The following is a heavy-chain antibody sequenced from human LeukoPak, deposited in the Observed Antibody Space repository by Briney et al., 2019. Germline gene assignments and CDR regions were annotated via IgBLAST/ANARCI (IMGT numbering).Heavy chain of an antibody. CDR1: GFTFSSYA. V-gene: IGHV3-30*04. D-gene: IGHD2-15*01. CDR2: ISYDGRNK. J-gene: IGHJ4*02. Sequence: PGGSLRLSCAASGFTFSSYAIHWVRQAPGKGLEWVALISYDGRNKFYADSVKGRFTVSRDNSKNTLYLQMNSLRAEDTAVYYCARALGYCSGGSCHADYWGQGTLVTVSS. CDR3: ARALGYCSGGSCHADY.